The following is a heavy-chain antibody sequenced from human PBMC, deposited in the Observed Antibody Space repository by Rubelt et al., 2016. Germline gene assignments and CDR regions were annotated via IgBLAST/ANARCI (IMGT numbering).Heavy chain of an antibody. J-gene: IGHJ4*02. CDR1: GFLLSTSGMC. CDR2: IDWDDDK. CDR3: ARLVAGLALEY. D-gene: IGHD6-19*01. Sequence: QVTLRESGPALVKPTQTLTLTCTFSGFLLSTSGMCVSWLRQPPGKALEWLALIDWDDDKYYSTSLKTRLTISKETSKNQVVLTMANMDPVDTATEYCARLVAGLALEYWGQGSRVTVSS. V-gene: IGHV2-70*01.